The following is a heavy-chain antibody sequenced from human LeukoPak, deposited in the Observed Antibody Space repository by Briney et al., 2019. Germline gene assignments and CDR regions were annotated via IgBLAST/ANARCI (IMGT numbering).Heavy chain of an antibody. Sequence: GGSLRLSCAASGFSFSTYWMHWVRQAPGEGLVWVSGIKSDGSSTCYGDSVKGRFTISRDNAKNTLYLEMNSLRAEDTAVYYCAREVRTRVAFDIWPQGTMVPV. CDR1: GFSFSTYW. D-gene: IGHD1/OR15-1a*01. CDR3: AREVRTRVAFDI. J-gene: IGHJ3*02. V-gene: IGHV3-74*01. CDR2: IKSDGSST.